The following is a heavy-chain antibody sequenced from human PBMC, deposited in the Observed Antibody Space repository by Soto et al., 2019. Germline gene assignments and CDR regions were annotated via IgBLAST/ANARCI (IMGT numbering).Heavy chain of an antibody. D-gene: IGHD6-6*01. J-gene: IGHJ3*02. Sequence: VRLSCAASGFTFSDYYMSWIRQAPGKGLEWVSYISSSGSTIYYADSVKGRFTISRDNAKNSLYLQMNSLRAEDTAVYYCARAGSIAARQGAFDIWGQGTLVTVSS. CDR2: ISSSGSTI. CDR3: ARAGSIAARQGAFDI. V-gene: IGHV3-11*01. CDR1: GFTFSDYY.